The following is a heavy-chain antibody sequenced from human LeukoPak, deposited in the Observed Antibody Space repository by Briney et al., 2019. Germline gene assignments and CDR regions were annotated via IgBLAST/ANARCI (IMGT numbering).Heavy chain of an antibody. CDR1: GFTFSSYA. CDR2: ISGSGGST. J-gene: IGHJ4*02. CDR3: AKVAVRYCSSTSCTSHFDY. Sequence: GGSLRLSCAASGFTFSSYAMSWVRQAPGKGLEWVSAISGSGGSTYYADSVKGRFTISRDNSKNTLYLQMNSLRAEDTAVYYCAKVAVRYCSSTSCTSHFDYWGQGTLVTVSS. V-gene: IGHV3-23*01. D-gene: IGHD2-2*01.